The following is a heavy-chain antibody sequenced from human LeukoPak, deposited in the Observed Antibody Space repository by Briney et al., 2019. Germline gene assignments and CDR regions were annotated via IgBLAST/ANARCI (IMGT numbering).Heavy chain of an antibody. Sequence: GGSLRLSCAASGFTFSSYAMHWVRQAPGKGLEWVAVISYDGSNKYYADSVKGRFTISRDNSKNTLYLQMNSLRAEDTAVYYCARDRGTYYDILTGYYSSPPNYYMDVWGKGTTVTVSS. V-gene: IGHV3-30-3*01. J-gene: IGHJ6*03. CDR2: ISYDGSNK. CDR1: GFTFSSYA. CDR3: ARDRGTYYDILTGYYSSPPNYYMDV. D-gene: IGHD3-9*01.